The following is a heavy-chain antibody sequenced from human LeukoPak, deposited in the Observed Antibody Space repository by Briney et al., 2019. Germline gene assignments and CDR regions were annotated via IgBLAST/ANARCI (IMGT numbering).Heavy chain of an antibody. CDR1: GYTFTNYD. Sequence: ASVKVSCKASGYTFTNYDINWVRQATGQGLEWMGWMNPNSGSTGYAQKFQGRVTMTRNTSISTAYMELSSLRAEDTAVYYCAKGDKPVIAMVKFDYWGQGTLVTVPS. CDR2: MNPNSGST. CDR3: AKGDKPVIAMVKFDY. J-gene: IGHJ4*02. D-gene: IGHD5-18*01. V-gene: IGHV1-8*01.